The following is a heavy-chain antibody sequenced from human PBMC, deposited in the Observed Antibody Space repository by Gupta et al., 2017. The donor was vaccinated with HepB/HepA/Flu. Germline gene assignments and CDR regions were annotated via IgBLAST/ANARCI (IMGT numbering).Heavy chain of an antibody. V-gene: IGHV3-33*01. Sequence: QVQLVESGGGVVQPGRSLRLSCAASGFSFSNYGMDWVRQAPGKGLEWVAIIWPEGNEQYYAESVKGRFTISRDNSKNTLYLQMNSLRVEDTAVYYCARDVGGIPPAGPLGWFDPWGQGTLGTVSS. CDR3: ARDVGGIPPAGPLGWFDP. D-gene: IGHD6-13*01. J-gene: IGHJ5*02. CDR1: GFSFSNYG. CDR2: IWPEGNEQ.